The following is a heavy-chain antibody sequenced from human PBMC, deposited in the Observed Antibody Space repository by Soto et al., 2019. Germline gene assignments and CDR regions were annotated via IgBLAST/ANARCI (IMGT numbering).Heavy chain of an antibody. D-gene: IGHD6-6*01. CDR2: ISSSGSYI. J-gene: IGHJ5*02. V-gene: IGHV3-21*01. CDR3: AKSVAARLDWFDP. CDR1: GFTFSSYS. Sequence: GGSLRLSCAASGFTFSSYSMNWVRQAPGKGLEWVSSISSSGSYIYYTDSVKGRFTVSRDNAKNSAFLQMNSLRPEDTAVYYCAKSVAARLDWFDPWGQGTLVTVSS.